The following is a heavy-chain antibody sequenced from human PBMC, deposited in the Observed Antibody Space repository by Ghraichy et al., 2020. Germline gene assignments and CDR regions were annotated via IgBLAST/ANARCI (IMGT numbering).Heavy chain of an antibody. CDR3: ARGSSDWSIFES. Sequence: GGSLRLSCAASGFNVGYHAMSWVRQAPGKGLEWVSVFYTGGNTYYSDSAKDRITMFRNNSKNTFYLQVNSLRAADTAVYRCARGSSDWSIFESWGQGTLVTVSS. V-gene: IGHV3-66*01. J-gene: IGHJ4*02. CDR2: FYTGGNT. D-gene: IGHD3-3*01. CDR1: GFNVGYHA.